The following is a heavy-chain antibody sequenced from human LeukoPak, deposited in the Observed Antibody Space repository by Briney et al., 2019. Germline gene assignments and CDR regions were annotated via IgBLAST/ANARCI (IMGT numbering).Heavy chain of an antibody. CDR2: IYYNGNT. J-gene: IGHJ4*02. Sequence: SETLSLTCTVSGASISSYYWSWIRQSPGKGLEWIGCIYYNGNTNYNPSLKGRVTISVDSSKNQFSLRLSSVTAADTAVYYCARVAVSAREYFDYWGQGTLVTVSS. CDR3: ARVAVSAREYFDY. V-gene: IGHV4-59*01. CDR1: GASISSYY. D-gene: IGHD2-21*02.